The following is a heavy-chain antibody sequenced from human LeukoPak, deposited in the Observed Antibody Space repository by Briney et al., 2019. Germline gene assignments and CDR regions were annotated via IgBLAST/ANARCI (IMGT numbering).Heavy chain of an antibody. D-gene: IGHD2-2*01. CDR2: ISAYNGDT. J-gene: IGHJ6*03. Sequence: ASVKVSCKASGYTFTSYGISWVRQAPGQGLEWMGWISAYNGDTNYAQKLQGRVTMTTDTSTSTAYMELRSLRSDDTAVYYCARDLRDIVVVPAAIGASNYYYYYYMGVWGKGTTVTVSS. V-gene: IGHV1-18*01. CDR1: GYTFTSYG. CDR3: ARDLRDIVVVPAAIGASNYYYYYYMGV.